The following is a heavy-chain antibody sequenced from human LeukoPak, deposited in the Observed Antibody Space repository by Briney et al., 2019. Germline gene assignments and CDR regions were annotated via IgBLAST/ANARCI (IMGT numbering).Heavy chain of an antibody. Sequence: PGRSLRLSCATSGFTFSSHGMPWVRQAPGKGLEWVAVLWSDGSDDFYADSVKGRFTISRDNSKDTLYLQMNSLRADDTAVYHCARDMGSSWFGPLDYWGQGSLVTVSS. CDR2: LWSDGSDD. CDR3: ARDMGSSWFGPLDY. J-gene: IGHJ4*02. CDR1: GFTFSSHG. V-gene: IGHV3-33*01. D-gene: IGHD6-13*01.